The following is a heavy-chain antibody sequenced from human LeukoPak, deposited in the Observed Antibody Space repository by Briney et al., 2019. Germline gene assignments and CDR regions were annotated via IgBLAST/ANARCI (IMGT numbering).Heavy chain of an antibody. CDR1: GFTFSSYW. Sequence: GGSLRLSCAASGFTFSSYWMSWVRQAPGKGLEGVGNIKQDGSEKYYVDSVKGRFTISRDNAKNSLYLQMNSLRAEDTAVYYCARDFGRRNWFDPWGQGTLVTVSS. CDR3: ARDFGRRNWFDP. J-gene: IGHJ5*02. CDR2: IKQDGSEK. V-gene: IGHV3-7*01. D-gene: IGHD3-10*01.